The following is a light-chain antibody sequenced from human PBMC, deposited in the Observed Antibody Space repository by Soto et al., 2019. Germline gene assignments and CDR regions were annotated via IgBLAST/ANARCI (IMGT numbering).Light chain of an antibody. CDR2: DVS. V-gene: IGLV2-8*01. Sequence: QSALTQPPSASGSPGQSVTISCTGTSNDVGGYDFVSWYQHHPGKAPKLMIFDVSKRPSGVPDRFSGSKSGNTASLTVSGLQAEDEADYYCSSYERSNTWVFGGGTKLTVL. CDR3: SSYERSNTWV. CDR1: SNDVGGYDF. J-gene: IGLJ3*02.